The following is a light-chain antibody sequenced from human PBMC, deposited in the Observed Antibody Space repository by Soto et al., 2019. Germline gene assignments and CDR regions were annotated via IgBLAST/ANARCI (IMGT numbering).Light chain of an antibody. Sequence: QSALTQPPSASGSPGQSVTISCTGTSSDVGGYNYVSWFQQHPGKAPKLMIYEVSQRPSGVSDRFSGSKSGNTASLTVSGLQAEDEADYYCSSYAGSNHLVVFGGGTKLTVL. CDR1: SSDVGGYNY. J-gene: IGLJ3*02. CDR2: EVS. CDR3: SSYAGSNHLVV. V-gene: IGLV2-8*01.